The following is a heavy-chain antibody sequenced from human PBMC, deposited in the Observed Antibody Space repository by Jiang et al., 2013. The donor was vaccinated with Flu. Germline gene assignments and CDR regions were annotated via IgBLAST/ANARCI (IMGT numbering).Heavy chain of an antibody. V-gene: IGHV6-1*01. CDR3: ARLLYVLGWFDP. CDR2: TYYRSKWYN. J-gene: IGHJ5*02. D-gene: IGHD2/OR15-2a*01. Sequence: EWLGRTYYRSKWYNDYAVSVESRITINPDTSKNQFSLQLNSVTPEDTAVYYCARLLYVLGWFDPWGQGTLVTVSS.